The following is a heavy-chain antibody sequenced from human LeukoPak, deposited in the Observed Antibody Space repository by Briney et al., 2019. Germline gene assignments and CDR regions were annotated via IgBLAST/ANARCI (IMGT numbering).Heavy chain of an antibody. V-gene: IGHV3-48*01. J-gene: IGHJ4*02. Sequence: GGSLRLSCAASGFTFSSYSMNWVRQAPGKGLEWVSYISSSSSTIYYADSVKGRFTISRDNAKNSLYLQMNSLRAEDTAVYYCARYGLVVPAARWGQGTLVTVSS. CDR2: ISSSSSTI. CDR3: ARYGLVVPAAR. D-gene: IGHD2-2*01. CDR1: GFTFSSYS.